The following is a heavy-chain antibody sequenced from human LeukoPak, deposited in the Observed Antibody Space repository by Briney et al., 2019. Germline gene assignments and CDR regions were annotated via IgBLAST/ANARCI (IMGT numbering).Heavy chain of an antibody. Sequence: SETLSLTCTVSGGSISSYYWSWIRQPAGKGLEWIGRIYTSGSTNYNPSLKSRVTMSVDTSKNQFSLKLSSVTAADTAVYYCARLYYDILTGYYTFDPWGQGTLVTVSS. D-gene: IGHD3-9*01. CDR1: GGSISSYY. J-gene: IGHJ5*02. V-gene: IGHV4-4*07. CDR3: ARLYYDILTGYYTFDP. CDR2: IYTSGST.